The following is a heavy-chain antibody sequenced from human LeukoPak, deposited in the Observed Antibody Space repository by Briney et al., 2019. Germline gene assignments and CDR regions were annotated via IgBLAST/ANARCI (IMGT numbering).Heavy chain of an antibody. J-gene: IGHJ4*02. CDR3: ARDLGPHYYGSGSYAVFDY. CDR1: GGSISSYY. V-gene: IGHV4-4*07. Sequence: SETLSLTCTVSGGSISSYYWSWIRQPAGKGLEWIGRIYTSGSTNYNPSLKSRVTMSVDTSKNQFSLKLSSVTAADTAVYYCARDLGPHYYGSGSYAVFDYWGQGTLVTVSS. CDR2: IYTSGST. D-gene: IGHD3-10*01.